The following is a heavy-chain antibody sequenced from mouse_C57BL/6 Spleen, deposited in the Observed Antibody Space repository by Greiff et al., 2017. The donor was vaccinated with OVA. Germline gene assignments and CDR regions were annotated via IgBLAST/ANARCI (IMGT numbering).Heavy chain of an antibody. CDR3: ARRDGSSYGFAY. V-gene: IGHV1-66*01. CDR1: GYSFTSYY. J-gene: IGHJ3*01. D-gene: IGHD1-1*01. CDR2: IYPGSGNT. Sequence: QVQLQQSGPELVKPGASVKISCKASGYSFTSYYIHWVKQRPGQGLEWIGWIYPGSGNTKYNEKFKGKATLTADTSSSTAYMQLSSLTSEDSAVYYCARRDGSSYGFAYWGQGTLVTVSA.